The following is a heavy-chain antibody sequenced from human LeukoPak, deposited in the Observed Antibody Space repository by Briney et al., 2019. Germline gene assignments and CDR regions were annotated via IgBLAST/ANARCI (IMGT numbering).Heavy chain of an antibody. CDR3: ARRYCSSTSCRIYYYGMDV. CDR1: GFTFSSYS. J-gene: IGHJ6*02. D-gene: IGHD2-2*01. V-gene: IGHV3-21*01. CDR2: ISSSSSYI. Sequence: GGSLRLSCAASGFTFSSYSMNWVRQAPGKGLEWVSSISSSSSYIYYADSVKGRFTSSRDNAKNSLYLQMNSLRAEGTAVYYCARRYCSSTSCRIYYYGMDVWGQGTTVTVSS.